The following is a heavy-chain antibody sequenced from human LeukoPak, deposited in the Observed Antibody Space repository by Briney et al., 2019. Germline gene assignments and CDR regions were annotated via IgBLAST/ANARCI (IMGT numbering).Heavy chain of an antibody. Sequence: GGSLRLSCAASGFTFSSHWMHWVRQAPGKGLVWVSRMNSDGSSTSYEDSVKCRFTISRDNAKKTLYLQMNSLRGEDTAVYYCARDYDFWSGSFDYWGQGTLVTVSS. V-gene: IGHV3-74*01. CDR1: GFTFSSHW. J-gene: IGHJ4*02. CDR2: MNSDGSST. D-gene: IGHD3-3*01. CDR3: ARDYDFWSGSFDY.